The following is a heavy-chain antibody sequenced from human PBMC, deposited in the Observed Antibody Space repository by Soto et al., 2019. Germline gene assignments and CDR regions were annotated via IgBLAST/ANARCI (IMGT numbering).Heavy chain of an antibody. J-gene: IGHJ4*02. CDR3: AKDRYPGYSYGYHLSY. CDR2: ISGSGGST. V-gene: IGHV3-23*01. D-gene: IGHD5-18*01. CDR1: GFTFSSYA. Sequence: GGSLRLSCAASGFTFSSYAMSWVRQAPGKGLEWVSAISGSGGSTYYADSVKGRFTISRDNSKNTLYLQMNSLRAEDTAVYYCAKDRYPGYSYGYHLSYWGQGTLVTVSS.